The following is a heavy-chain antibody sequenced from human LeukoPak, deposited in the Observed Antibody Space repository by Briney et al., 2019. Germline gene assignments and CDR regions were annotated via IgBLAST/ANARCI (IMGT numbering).Heavy chain of an antibody. CDR3: AKDTYYDSSGGMDV. V-gene: IGHV3-23*01. D-gene: IGHD3-22*01. Sequence: ETLSLTCTVSGGSISSGDYYWSWVRQAPGKGLEWVSSISGSGGSTYYADSVKGRFTISRDNSKNTLYLQMNSLRAEDTAVYYCAKDTYYDSSGGMDVWGKGTTVTVSS. J-gene: IGHJ6*03. CDR2: ISGSGGST. CDR1: GGSISSGDYY.